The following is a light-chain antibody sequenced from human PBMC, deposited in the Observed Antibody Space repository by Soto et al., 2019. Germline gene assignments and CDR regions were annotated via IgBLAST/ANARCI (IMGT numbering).Light chain of an antibody. J-gene: IGKJ2*01. V-gene: IGKV1-5*01. CDR2: DAS. CDR3: QQYDSSPYT. Sequence: DIQMTQSPSTLSASVGDRVTITCRASQSISSWLAWYQQKPGKAPKLLIYDASSLESGVPSRFSGSGSGTEFTLTISSLQPEDVVVYYCQQYDSSPYTFGQGTKLEIK. CDR1: QSISSW.